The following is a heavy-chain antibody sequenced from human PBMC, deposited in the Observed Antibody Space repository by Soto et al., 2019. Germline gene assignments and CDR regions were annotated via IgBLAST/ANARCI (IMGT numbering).Heavy chain of an antibody. J-gene: IGHJ6*04. CDR2: ISYSGRT. V-gene: IGHV4-30-4*01. Sequence: SETLSLTCTVSGGSISSVEYYWTWIRQTPGKGLEWIGYISYSGRTHYSPSLKSRVSITVDTSKNQFSLNPASVSAEDTAVYYCARTSLTICGPSNYYYGMGVWGVGTTVTVSS. CDR1: GGSISSVEYY. CDR3: ARTSLTICGPSNYYYGMGV. D-gene: IGHD3-3*01.